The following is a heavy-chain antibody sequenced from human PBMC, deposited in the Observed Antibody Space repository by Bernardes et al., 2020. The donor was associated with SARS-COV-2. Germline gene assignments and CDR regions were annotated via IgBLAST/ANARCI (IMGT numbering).Heavy chain of an antibody. CDR2: ITPDGSAT. CDR1: AFSFSSFW. D-gene: IGHD1-1*01. J-gene: IGHJ6*02. V-gene: IGHV3-74*01. Sequence: GSFRILSAASAFSFSSFWMHWGRPPPGRGLVWVSCITPDGSATDYADSVKGRFMISRDNDKNTVYLQMNSLRDEDTAVYYCATGGNGATAPGMDVWGQGTTVTVSS. CDR3: ATGGNGATAPGMDV.